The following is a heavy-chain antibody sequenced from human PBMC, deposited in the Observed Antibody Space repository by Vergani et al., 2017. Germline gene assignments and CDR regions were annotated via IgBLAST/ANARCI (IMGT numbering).Heavy chain of an antibody. V-gene: IGHV3-30-3*01. CDR1: GFTFSSYA. D-gene: IGHD3-3*01. J-gene: IGHJ6*02. Sequence: QVQLVESGGGVVQPGRSLRLSCAASGFTFSSYAMHWVRQAPGKGLEWVAVISYDGSNKYYADSVKGRFTISRDNSKNTLYLQMNSLRAEDTAVYYCARSRVVPNVWGQGTTVTVSS. CDR2: ISYDGSNK. CDR3: ARSRVVPNV.